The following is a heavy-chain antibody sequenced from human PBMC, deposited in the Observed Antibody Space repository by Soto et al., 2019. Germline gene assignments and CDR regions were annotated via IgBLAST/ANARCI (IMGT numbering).Heavy chain of an antibody. D-gene: IGHD3-10*01. CDR3: ARSPGGSGSYEIYYYYYGMDV. CDR1: GYTFTSYD. V-gene: IGHV1-46*01. J-gene: IGHJ6*02. Sequence: ASVKVSCKASGYTFTSYDINWVRQAPGQGLEWMGIINPSGGSTSYAQKFQGRVTMTRDTSTSTVYMELSSLRSEDTAVYYCARSPGGSGSYEIYYYYYGMDVWGQGTTVTVSS. CDR2: INPSGGST.